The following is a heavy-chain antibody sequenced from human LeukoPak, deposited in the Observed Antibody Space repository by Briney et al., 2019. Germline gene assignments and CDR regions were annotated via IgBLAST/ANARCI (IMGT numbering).Heavy chain of an antibody. CDR2: ISAYNGNT. CDR3: ARTLLRITIFGAVIVSWFDP. J-gene: IGHJ5*02. D-gene: IGHD3-3*01. Sequence: ASVKVSCKASGYTFTSYGISWVRQAPGQGLEWMGWISAYNGNTNYAQKLQGRVTMTTDTSTSTAYMELRSLRSDDTAVHYCARTLLRITIFGAVIVSWFDPWGQGTLVTVSS. CDR1: GYTFTSYG. V-gene: IGHV1-18*01.